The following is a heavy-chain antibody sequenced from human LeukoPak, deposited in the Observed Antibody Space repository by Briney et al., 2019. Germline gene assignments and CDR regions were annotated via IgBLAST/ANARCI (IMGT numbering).Heavy chain of an antibody. Sequence: GGSLRLSCAASGFTFNIYAMHWVRQAPGKGLEWVAVISYDGNNKDYADSVKGRLTISRDNSKNTLSLQMSSLRSEDTAVYYCARVHDYGDYDRAFDIWGQGTMVTVSS. CDR2: ISYDGNNK. CDR1: GFTFNIYA. CDR3: ARVHDYGDYDRAFDI. V-gene: IGHV3-30-3*01. D-gene: IGHD4-17*01. J-gene: IGHJ3*02.